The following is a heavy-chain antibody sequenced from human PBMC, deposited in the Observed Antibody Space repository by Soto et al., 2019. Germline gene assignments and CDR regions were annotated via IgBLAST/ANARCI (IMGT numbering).Heavy chain of an antibody. V-gene: IGHV3-30-3*01. Sequence: VGSLRLSCAASGFTFSSYAMHWVRQAPGKGLEWVAVISYDGSNKYYADSVKGRFTISRDNSKNTLYLQMNSLRAEDTAVYYCARDAYYDFWSGYPVGYGMDVWGQGTTVTVSS. CDR1: GFTFSSYA. CDR2: ISYDGSNK. D-gene: IGHD3-3*01. CDR3: ARDAYYDFWSGYPVGYGMDV. J-gene: IGHJ6*02.